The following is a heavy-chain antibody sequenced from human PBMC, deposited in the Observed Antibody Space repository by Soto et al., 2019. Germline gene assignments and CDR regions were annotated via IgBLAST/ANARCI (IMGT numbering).Heavy chain of an antibody. CDR2: RYYSEST. J-gene: IGHJ4*03. CDR1: GGSITTGGYY. V-gene: IGHV4-31*03. Sequence: SETLSLTCTVSGGSITTGGYYWSWIRQLPGKGLEWIGHRYYSESTYYNPSLKSRVSISLDTSKNQFSLKLSFVTAADTAMYYCARTKCSGGSCYSWSLDYWGQGTTVTVSS. D-gene: IGHD2-15*01. CDR3: ARTKCSGGSCYSWSLDY.